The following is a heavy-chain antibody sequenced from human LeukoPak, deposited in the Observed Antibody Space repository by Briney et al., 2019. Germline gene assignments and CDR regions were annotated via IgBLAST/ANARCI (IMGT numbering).Heavy chain of an antibody. V-gene: IGHV3-48*04. D-gene: IGHD2-2*01. CDR3: TRERVVVPTDPANGWATKSAFEK. J-gene: IGHJ3*02. CDR1: GFTFSSYS. CDR2: ISSSSSTI. Sequence: GGSLRLSCAASGFTFSSYSMNWVRQAPGKGLEWVSYISSSSSTIYYADSVKGRFTISRDNAKNSLDLQMNSLRVEDTAVYYCTRERVVVPTDPANGWATKSAFEKWGQGIMVTVSS.